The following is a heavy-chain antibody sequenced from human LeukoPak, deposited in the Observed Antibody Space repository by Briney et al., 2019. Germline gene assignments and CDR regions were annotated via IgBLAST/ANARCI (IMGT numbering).Heavy chain of an antibody. CDR3: ARDRATSGWYAAGFDY. J-gene: IGHJ4*02. CDR2: ISSSSSTI. Sequence: PGGSLRLSCAASGFTFSSYSMNWVRQAPGKGLEWVSYISSSSSTIYYADSVKGRFTISRDNAKNSLYLQMNSLRAEDTAVYYCARDRATSGWYAAGFDYWGQGTLVTVSS. V-gene: IGHV3-48*04. D-gene: IGHD6-19*01. CDR1: GFTFSSYS.